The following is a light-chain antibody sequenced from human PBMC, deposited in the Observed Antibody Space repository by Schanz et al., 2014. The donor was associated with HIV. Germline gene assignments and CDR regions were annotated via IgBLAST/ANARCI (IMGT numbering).Light chain of an antibody. CDR3: SSYAGGNNYVV. Sequence: QSALTQPRSVSGSPGHSVTISCTGTTSDIGAYNYVSWYQLHPGRAPKLIIFEVNRRPSGVPNRFSGSTSGNTAFLTVSGLQAEDEADYYCSSYAGGNNYVVFGGGTKLTVL. CDR1: TSDIGAYNY. J-gene: IGLJ2*01. CDR2: EVN. V-gene: IGLV2-8*01.